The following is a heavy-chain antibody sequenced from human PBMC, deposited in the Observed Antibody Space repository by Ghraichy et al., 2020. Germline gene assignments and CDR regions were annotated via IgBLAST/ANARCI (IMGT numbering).Heavy chain of an antibody. Sequence: GESLNISCAASTFTFSSYGMHWVRQAPGKGLEWVAFIQSDGNNKYYADSVKGRFTISRDNSKNTLFLQMNSLRAEDTAVYYCTKGGEDWGQGTLVTVSS. CDR3: TKGGED. CDR1: TFTFSSYG. CDR2: IQSDGNNK. J-gene: IGHJ4*02. V-gene: IGHV3-30*02. D-gene: IGHD3-16*01.